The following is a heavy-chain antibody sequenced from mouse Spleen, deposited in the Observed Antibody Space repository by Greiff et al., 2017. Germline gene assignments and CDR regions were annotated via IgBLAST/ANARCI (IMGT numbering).Heavy chain of an antibody. CDR3: AKRGSGNPAWFAY. Sequence: QVHVKQSGPSLVQPSQSLSITCTVSGFSLTSYGVHWVRQSPGKGLEWLGVIWRGGSTDYNAAFMSRLSITKDNSKSQVFFKMNSLQADDTAIYYCAKRGSGNPAWFAYWGQGTLVTVSA. CDR2: IWRGGST. V-gene: IGHV2-5-1*01. CDR1: GFSLTSYG. J-gene: IGHJ3*01. D-gene: IGHD1-3*01.